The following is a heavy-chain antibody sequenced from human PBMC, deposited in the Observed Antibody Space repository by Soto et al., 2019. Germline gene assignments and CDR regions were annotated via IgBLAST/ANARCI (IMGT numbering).Heavy chain of an antibody. J-gene: IGHJ4*02. CDR1: GFTFKSYA. Sequence: EVQLLESGGDLVQPGGSLRLSCAASGFTFKSYAMHWVRQAPGKGLEWVSGISWNSGSIGYADSVKGRFTISRDNAKNSLYLQMNSLRAEDTALYYCAKFSGGTAMVEGGFDYWGQGTLVTVSS. D-gene: IGHD5-18*01. V-gene: IGHV3-9*01. CDR2: ISWNSGSI. CDR3: AKFSGGTAMVEGGFDY.